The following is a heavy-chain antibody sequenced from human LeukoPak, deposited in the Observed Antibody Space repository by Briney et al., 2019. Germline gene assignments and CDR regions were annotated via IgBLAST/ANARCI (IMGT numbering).Heavy chain of an antibody. V-gene: IGHV4-59*01. CDR3: ARGVYIAAAQYAY. J-gene: IGHJ4*02. CDR1: GGSISSYY. Sequence: SETLSLTCTVSGGSISSYYWSWIRQPPGKGLEWIGYIYYSGTANYNPSLKSRVTISVDTSKNQFSLKLSSVTAADTAVYYCARGVYIAAAQYAYWGQGTLVTVSS. CDR2: IYYSGTA. D-gene: IGHD6-13*01.